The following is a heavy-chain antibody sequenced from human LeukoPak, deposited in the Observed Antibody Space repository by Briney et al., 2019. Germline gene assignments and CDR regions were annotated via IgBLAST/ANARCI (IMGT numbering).Heavy chain of an antibody. V-gene: IGHV1-2*02. J-gene: IGHJ4*02. CDR3: ARVGRGYRYGYFDY. Sequence: ASVKVSCKASGYTFTGYYMHWVRQAPGQGLEWMGWINTHSGGTNYAQKFQGRVTMTRDTSISTASMELSRLRSDDTAVYYCARVGRGYRYGYFDYWGQGTLVTVSS. CDR1: GYTFTGYY. D-gene: IGHD5-18*01. CDR2: INTHSGGT.